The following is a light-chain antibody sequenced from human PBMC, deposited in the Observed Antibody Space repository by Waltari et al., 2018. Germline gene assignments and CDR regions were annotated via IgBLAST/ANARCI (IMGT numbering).Light chain of an antibody. J-gene: IGLJ2*01. CDR2: RNS. V-gene: IGLV1-47*01. CDR1: RSNIESSF. CDR3: AAWDGTLSAVA. Sequence: QSVLAQPPSASGTPGQRVIISCSGSRSNIESSFVSWYLPFPGTAPKVPIQRNSQRPPGVPDRFSGSKSGTSASLAISGLRPEDEADYYCAAWDGTLSAVAFGGGTKLTVL.